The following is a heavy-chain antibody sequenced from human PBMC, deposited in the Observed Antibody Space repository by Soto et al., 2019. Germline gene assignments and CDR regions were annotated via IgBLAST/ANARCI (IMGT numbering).Heavy chain of an antibody. CDR3: ARRRSGPGDPFDI. J-gene: IGHJ3*02. CDR1: GDSVFSNSAA. Sequence: SQTLSLTCAISGDSVFSNSAAWNWIRQSPSRGLEWLGRTFYRSKWYNDYAVSVRSRLTINPDTSKHQFSLELTSVTPEDTAVYYCARRRSGPGDPFDIWGQGTVVTVSS. V-gene: IGHV6-1*01. CDR2: TFYRSKWYN.